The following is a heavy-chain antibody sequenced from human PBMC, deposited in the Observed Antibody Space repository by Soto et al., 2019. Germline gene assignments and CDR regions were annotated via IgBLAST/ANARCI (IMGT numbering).Heavy chain of an antibody. CDR1: GGSISSGGYS. CDR3: AKVGSTIGYYYYGMDV. Sequence: SETLSLTCTVSGGSISSGGYSWGWIRQHPGKGLEWIGYIYTRGTTYYNPPLQSRITMSLDTSKNQFSLRLSSVTAADTAVFYFAKVGSTIGYYYYGMDVWGQGTTVTVSS. V-gene: IGHV4-31*03. D-gene: IGHD3-3*01. J-gene: IGHJ6*02. CDR2: IYTRGTT.